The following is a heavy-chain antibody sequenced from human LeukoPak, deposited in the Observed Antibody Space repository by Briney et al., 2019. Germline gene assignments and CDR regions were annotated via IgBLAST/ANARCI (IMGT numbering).Heavy chain of an antibody. J-gene: IGHJ4*02. CDR3: ASAYSSSSDY. CDR1: GFTFSSYA. Sequence: GRSLRLSCAASGFTFSSYAMHWVRQAPGKGLEWVAVISYDGSNKYYADSVKGRFTISRDNSKNTLYLQMNSLRTEDTAVYYCASAYSSSSDYWGQGTLVTVSS. D-gene: IGHD6-6*01. V-gene: IGHV3-30-3*01. CDR2: ISYDGSNK.